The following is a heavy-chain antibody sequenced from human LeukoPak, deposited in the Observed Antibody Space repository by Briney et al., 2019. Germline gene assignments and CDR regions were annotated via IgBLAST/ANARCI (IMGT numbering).Heavy chain of an antibody. CDR3: ASRFWSGYYGGRY. V-gene: IGHV3-23*01. Sequence: GGSLRLSCAASGFTFSSFAMSWVRQAPGKGLEWVSAISGSGGSTYYADSVKGRFTISRDNSKNTLYLQMNSLRAEDTAVYYCASRFWSGYYGGRYWGQGTLVTVSS. CDR1: GFTFSSFA. J-gene: IGHJ4*02. D-gene: IGHD3-3*01. CDR2: ISGSGGST.